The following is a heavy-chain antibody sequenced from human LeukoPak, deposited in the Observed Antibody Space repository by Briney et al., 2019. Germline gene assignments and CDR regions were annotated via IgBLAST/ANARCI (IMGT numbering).Heavy chain of an antibody. V-gene: IGHV4-39*01. Sequence: SETLSLTCTVSGGSISSSSYYWGWIRQPPGKGLEWIGSIYYSGSTYYNPSLKSRVTISVDTSKNQFSLKLSSVTAADTAVYYCARDRIVLMVYAIVPGNDFDYWGQGTLVTVSS. CDR1: GGSISSSSYY. CDR2: IYYSGST. J-gene: IGHJ4*02. D-gene: IGHD2-8*01. CDR3: ARDRIVLMVYAIVPGNDFDY.